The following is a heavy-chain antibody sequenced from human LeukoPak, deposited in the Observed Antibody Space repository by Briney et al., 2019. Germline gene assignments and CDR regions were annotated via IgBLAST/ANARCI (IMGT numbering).Heavy chain of an antibody. CDR3: AKTFAP. Sequence: GGSLRLSCVASGFTFTSSDFNWIRQAPGKGLEWLSTITRSGSNLYYADSVKGRFTTSRDDAKDSVYLQMESLRVEDTAIYYCAKTFAPGGRGPLVTFSS. CDR1: GFTFTSSD. CDR2: ITRSGSNL. J-gene: IGHJ5*02. V-gene: IGHV3-21*01.